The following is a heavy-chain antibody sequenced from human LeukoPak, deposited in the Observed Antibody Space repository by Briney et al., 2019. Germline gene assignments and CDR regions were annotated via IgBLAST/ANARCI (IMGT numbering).Heavy chain of an antibody. CDR3: ARESPYYYDTPQRGTHEDFDC. V-gene: IGHV7-4-1*02. CDR1: GYTFTSYA. J-gene: IGHJ4*02. CDR2: INTNTGNP. Sequence: ASVKVSCKASGYTFTSYAINWVRQAPGQGLEWMGWINTNTGNPTYAQGFTGRFVFSLDTSVSTAYLQISSLKAEDTAVYYCARESPYYYDTPQRGTHEDFDCWGQGTLVTVSS. D-gene: IGHD3-22*01.